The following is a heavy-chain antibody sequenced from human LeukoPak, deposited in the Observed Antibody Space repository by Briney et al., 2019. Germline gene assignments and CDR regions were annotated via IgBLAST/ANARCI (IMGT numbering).Heavy chain of an antibody. D-gene: IGHD1-14*01. CDR1: GGTFSSYA. J-gene: IGHJ3*01. CDR2: IKFGGGST. V-gene: IGHV1-46*01. Sequence: ASVKVSCKASGGTFSSYAISWVRQAPGQGLEWVGMIKFGGGSTSYEPKFQGRVTMTWDSSTSTAYMELNSLTSEDTAVYFCASPDGVWGQGTMVTVSS. CDR3: ASPDGV.